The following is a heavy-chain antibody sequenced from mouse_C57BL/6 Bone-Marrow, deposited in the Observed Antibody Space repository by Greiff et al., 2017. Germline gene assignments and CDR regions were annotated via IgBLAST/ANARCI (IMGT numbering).Heavy chain of an antibody. CDR3: ARTRDGEGWLFAV. J-gene: IGHJ1*01. D-gene: IGHD1-1*02. V-gene: IGHV1-62-3*01. Sequence: VQLQHPGAELVKPGASVKLSCKASGYTFTSYWMHWVKQRPGRCLEWIGRINPNSGGTKYNEQFKSKATLTVDKPSSTAYMPLSSLPSEDSAVYYCARTRDGEGWLFAVWGPGTLVTVSS. CDR2: INPNSGGT. CDR1: GYTFTSYW.